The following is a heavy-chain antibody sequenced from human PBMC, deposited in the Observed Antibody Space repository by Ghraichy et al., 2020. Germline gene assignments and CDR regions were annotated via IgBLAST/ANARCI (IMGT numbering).Heavy chain of an antibody. J-gene: IGHJ4*02. Sequence: SETLSLTCTVSGGSISSYYWSWIRKPAGKGLEWIGRIYPSGSSSYSASLKSRVTMSVDTSKNQFSLRLNTVTAAETAVYYCSRVYCSSTSCLFDYWGQGTLVTVSS. D-gene: IGHD2-2*01. CDR3: SRVYCSSTSCLFDY. CDR1: GGSISSYY. CDR2: IYPSGSS. V-gene: IGHV4-4*07.